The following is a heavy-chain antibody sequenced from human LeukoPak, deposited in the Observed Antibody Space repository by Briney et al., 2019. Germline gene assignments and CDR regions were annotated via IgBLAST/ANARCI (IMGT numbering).Heavy chain of an antibody. D-gene: IGHD6-19*01. CDR3: ARLGAIAVAGPRRPNWFDP. CDR1: GGTFSSYA. J-gene: IGHJ5*02. V-gene: IGHV1-18*01. CDR2: ISAYNGNT. Sequence: ASVKVSCKASGGTFSSYAISWVRQAPGQGLEWMGWISAYNGNTNYAQKLQGRVTMTTDTSTSTAYMELRSLRSDDTAVYYCARLGAIAVAGPRRPNWFDPWGQGTLVTVSS.